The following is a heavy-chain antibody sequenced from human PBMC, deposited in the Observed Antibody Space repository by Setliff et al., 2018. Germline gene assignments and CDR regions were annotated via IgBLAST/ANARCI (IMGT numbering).Heavy chain of an antibody. CDR1: GFTLSTYW. Sequence: GGSLRLSCAASGFTLSTYWIHWVRQAPRKGLVWVSRINSDGSTTTYADSVKGRFTISRDNGKNTVYLQMNSLRAEDTAMYYCVRGSAYSSGYYYGVDYWGQGTLVTVSS. J-gene: IGHJ4*02. CDR2: INSDGSTT. D-gene: IGHD3-22*01. CDR3: VRGSAYSSGYYYGVDY. V-gene: IGHV3-74*01.